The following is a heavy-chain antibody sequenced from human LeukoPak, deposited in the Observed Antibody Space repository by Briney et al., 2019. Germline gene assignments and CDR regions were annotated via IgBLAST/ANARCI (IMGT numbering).Heavy chain of an antibody. CDR1: GFTFDDYG. Sequence: RTGGSLRLSCAASGFTFDDYGMSWVRQAPGKGLEWVSGINWNGGSTGYADSVKGRFTISRDNAKNSLYLQMNSLRAEDTAVYYCARDFVVVPGHPFDYWGQGTLVTVSS. CDR3: ARDFVVVPGHPFDY. J-gene: IGHJ4*02. D-gene: IGHD2-2*01. V-gene: IGHV3-20*04. CDR2: INWNGGST.